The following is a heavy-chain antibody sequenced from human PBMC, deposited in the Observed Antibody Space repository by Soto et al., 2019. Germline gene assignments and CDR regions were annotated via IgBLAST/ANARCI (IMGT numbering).Heavy chain of an antibody. CDR1: GVTLSRSG. CDR2: IWYDGRNK. J-gene: IGHJ3*02. CDR3: VRDISDPAQDRNDAFDI. Sequence: PGGSLRLSCVVSGVTLSRSGMHWVRQAPGKGPEWVAVIWYDGRNKYYGDSVKGRFTISRDTSRNTIYLQMDSLRADDTAIYYCVRDISDPAQDRNDAFDIWGQGTVVTVSS. V-gene: IGHV3-33*01.